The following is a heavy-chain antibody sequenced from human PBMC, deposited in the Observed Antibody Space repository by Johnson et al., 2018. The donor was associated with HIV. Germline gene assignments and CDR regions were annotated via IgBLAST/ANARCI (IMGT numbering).Heavy chain of an antibody. CDR1: GFTFSSYG. J-gene: IGHJ3*02. CDR3: ARFPPGGNYYCDI. CDR2: ISWNSHIV. V-gene: IGHV3-NL1*01. D-gene: IGHD1-26*01. Sequence: QVQLVESGGGVVQPGGSLRLSCAASGFTFSSYGMHWVRQPPGQGLEWVAGISWNSHIVDYADSVKGRVTISRDNSKNTLYLQMNSLRAEDTAVYYCARFPPGGNYYCDIWGQGTMVTVSS.